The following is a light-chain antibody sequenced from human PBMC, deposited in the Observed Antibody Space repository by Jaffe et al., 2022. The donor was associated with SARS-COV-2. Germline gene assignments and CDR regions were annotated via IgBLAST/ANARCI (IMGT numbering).Light chain of an antibody. CDR3: HTWDSRTVI. Sequence: SYELTQPPSVSVSPGQTASITCSGDKLGDKYASWYQQKPGQSPVLVIYQDTERPSGIPERFSGSNSGNTATLTISGTQAVDEADYYCHTWDSRTVIFGGGTRLTVL. CDR1: KLGDKY. V-gene: IGLV3-1*01. J-gene: IGLJ2*01. CDR2: QDT.